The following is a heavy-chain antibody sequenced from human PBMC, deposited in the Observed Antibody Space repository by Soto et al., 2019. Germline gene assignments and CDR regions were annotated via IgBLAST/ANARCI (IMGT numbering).Heavy chain of an antibody. V-gene: IGHV3-33*01. CDR1: GFTFSSYG. Sequence: PGGSLRLSCAASGFTFSSYGMHWVRQAPGKGLEWVAVIWYDGSNKYYADSVKGRFTISRDNSKNTLYLQMNSLRAEDTAVYYCARDGYCIGCSGYSVPVFDYSSQGTLVTVSS. CDR2: IWYDGSNK. D-gene: IGHD2-15*01. CDR3: ARDGYCIGCSGYSVPVFDY. J-gene: IGHJ4*02.